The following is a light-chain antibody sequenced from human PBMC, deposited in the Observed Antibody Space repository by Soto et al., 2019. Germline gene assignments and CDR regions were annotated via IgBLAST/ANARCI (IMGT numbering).Light chain of an antibody. CDR2: DVN. V-gene: IGLV2-14*01. CDR3: SSYTSASTLV. Sequence: QSALTQPASVSGSPGQSITISCTGTSSDIGGYNFVSWYQQYPGEVPKLMIYDVNARPSGVSNRFSGSKSGNTASLTISGLKANYEADYYCSSYTSASTLVFGTGTKVTVL. CDR1: SSDIGGYNF. J-gene: IGLJ1*01.